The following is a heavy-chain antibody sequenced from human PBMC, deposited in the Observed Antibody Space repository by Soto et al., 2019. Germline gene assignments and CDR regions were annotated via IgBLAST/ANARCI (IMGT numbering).Heavy chain of an antibody. V-gene: IGHV4-30-4*01. CDR1: GASVAGGSYY. Sequence: QVQLRESGPGLVKPSQTLSLTCSVSGASVAGGSYYWSWVRQPPGKGLEWIGYIPSRGRPFYNPSLTRRVTISADTSKNQLSLQMSSVTAADTAVYYCARDTYGGYDFGLWGQGTLVTVSS. CDR3: ARDTYGGYDFGL. J-gene: IGHJ5*02. D-gene: IGHD3-3*01. CDR2: IPSRGRP.